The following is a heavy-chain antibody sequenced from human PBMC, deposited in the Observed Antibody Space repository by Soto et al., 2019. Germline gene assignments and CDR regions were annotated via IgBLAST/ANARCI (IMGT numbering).Heavy chain of an antibody. CDR3: ASDSPAGYCRGGSCYSGIFDY. V-gene: IGHV1-2*04. D-gene: IGHD2-15*01. CDR2: INPNSGGT. Sequence: EASVKVSCKASGYTFTGYYMHWVRQAPGQGLEWMGWINPNSGGTNYAQKFQGWVTMTRDTSISTAYMELSRLRSDDTAVYYCASDSPAGYCRGGSCYSGIFDYWGQGPLVTVSP. CDR1: GYTFTGYY. J-gene: IGHJ4*02.